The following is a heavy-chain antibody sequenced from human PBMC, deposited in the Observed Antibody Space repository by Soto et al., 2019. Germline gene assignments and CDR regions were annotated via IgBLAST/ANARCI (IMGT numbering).Heavy chain of an antibody. J-gene: IGHJ4*02. CDR3: ARQEGYNDGGKGY. CDR1: GASISSSDYY. Sequence: QVQLQESGPGLVKPSETLSLTCSVSGASISSSDYYWCWIRQPPGEGLEWIGSIYYSGSTNHNPSLSSRFTISLDTSKKQCALEPGSVTAADTAVYYGARQEGYNDGGKGYWGQGTLVTVSS. D-gene: IGHD1-1*01. CDR2: IYYSGST. V-gene: IGHV4-39*01.